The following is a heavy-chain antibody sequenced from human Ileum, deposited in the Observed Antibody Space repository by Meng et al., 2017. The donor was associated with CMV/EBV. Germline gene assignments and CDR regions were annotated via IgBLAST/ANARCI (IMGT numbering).Heavy chain of an antibody. Sequence: HITLNDSGPARVTPTHTLTLTCTLTGFLLPSSPVGLGLFRQTTGKALEWLAFIYWDDDKRYNPSLKNRLTIAKDAPKNQVALTMTNMDPADTATYHCVHRKDYSGNWNGGSADYWGQGALVTVSS. CDR3: VHRKDYSGNWNGGSADY. D-gene: IGHD1-1*01. CDR2: IYWDDDK. CDR1: GFLLPSSPVG. J-gene: IGHJ4*02. V-gene: IGHV2-5*02.